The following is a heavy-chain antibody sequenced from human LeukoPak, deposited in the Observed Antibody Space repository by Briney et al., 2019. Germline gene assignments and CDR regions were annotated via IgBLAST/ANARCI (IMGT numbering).Heavy chain of an antibody. J-gene: IGHJ4*02. CDR1: GYTFTSNY. CDR3: ASPKESGSPLGFGDY. Sequence: ASVKVSCKASGYTFTSNYIHWVRQAPGQGLEWMGMIYPRDGSTSYAQKFQGRVTMTRDTSTSTVYMELSSLRSEDTAVYYCASPKESGSPLGFGDYWGQGTLVTVSS. D-gene: IGHD1-26*01. CDR2: IYPRDGST. V-gene: IGHV1-46*01.